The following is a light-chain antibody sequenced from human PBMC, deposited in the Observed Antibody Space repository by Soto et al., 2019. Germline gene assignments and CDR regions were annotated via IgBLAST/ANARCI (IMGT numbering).Light chain of an antibody. CDR3: QQLNSFPLT. J-gene: IGKJ4*01. V-gene: IGKV1-9*01. CDR2: VSY. CDR1: QGISNY. Sequence: DIQLTQSPSFLSASVGDRVTITCRASQGISNYLAWNQQKPGKAPKVLSYVSYILQSGVPSRFSASGSGTEFTLTISSLQPEDFATYYCQQLNSFPLTFGGGTKVEIK.